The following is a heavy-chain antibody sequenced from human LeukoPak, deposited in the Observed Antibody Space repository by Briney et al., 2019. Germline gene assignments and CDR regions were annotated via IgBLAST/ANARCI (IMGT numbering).Heavy chain of an antibody. CDR1: GFSLSTSGVG. Sequence: SGPTLVKPTPPLTLTCTFSGFSLSTSGVGVGWIRQPPGKALEWLALIYWDDNKRYSPSLKSRLTITKDTSKNQVVLTMTNMDPVDTATYYCAHRQWTLNAFDIWGQGTMVTVSS. J-gene: IGHJ3*02. D-gene: IGHD1-26*01. CDR3: AHRQWTLNAFDI. V-gene: IGHV2-5*02. CDR2: IYWDDNK.